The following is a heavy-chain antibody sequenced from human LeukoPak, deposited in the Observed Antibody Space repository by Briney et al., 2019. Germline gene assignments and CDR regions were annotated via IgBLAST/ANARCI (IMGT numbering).Heavy chain of an antibody. Sequence: PSGTLSLTCTVSGDSINGFYWSWIRQPPGKGLEWVAYIYYAGRTTYNPSLKSRVTISVDTSKNKLSLKLTSLTAADTAVYYCARQGRFSYFSMDVWGQGTTVTVSS. CDR2: IYYAGRT. CDR3: ARQGRFSYFSMDV. J-gene: IGHJ6*02. CDR1: GDSINGFY. V-gene: IGHV4-59*08. D-gene: IGHD3-3*01.